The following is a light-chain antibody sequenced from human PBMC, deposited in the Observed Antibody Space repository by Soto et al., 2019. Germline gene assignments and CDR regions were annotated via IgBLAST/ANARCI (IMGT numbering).Light chain of an antibody. CDR3: CSYAGSSTWV. CDR1: SSDVGSYNL. V-gene: IGLV2-23*01. CDR2: EGS. J-gene: IGLJ3*02. Sequence: QSALTQPASVSGSPGQSITISCTGTSSDVGSYNLVSWYQQHPGKAPKLMMYEGSKRPSGVSNRFSGSKSGNTASLTISGIQAEDEADYYCCSYAGSSTWVFGGGTKLTVL.